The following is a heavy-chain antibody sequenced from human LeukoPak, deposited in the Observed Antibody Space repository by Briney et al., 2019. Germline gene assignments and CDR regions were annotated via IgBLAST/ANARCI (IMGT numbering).Heavy chain of an antibody. V-gene: IGHV3-53*01. J-gene: IGHJ4*02. CDR1: GFTVSSNY. D-gene: IGHD3-3*01. CDR2: IYSGGST. CDR3: AKDLDFWSGYYDY. Sequence: GGYLRLSCAASGFTVSSNYMSWVRQAPGKGLEWVSVIYSGGSTYYADSVKGRFTISRDNAKNSLYLQMNSLRAEDTAVYYCAKDLDFWSGYYDYWGQGTLVTVSS.